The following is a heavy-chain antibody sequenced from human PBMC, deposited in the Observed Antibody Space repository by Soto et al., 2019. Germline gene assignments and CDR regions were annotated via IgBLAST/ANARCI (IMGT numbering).Heavy chain of an antibody. Sequence: EASVKVSCKASGGTFSSYAISWVRQAPGQGLEWMGGIIPIFGTANYAQKFQGRVTITADESTSTAYMELSSLRSEDTAVYYCARGRVTIFGVEHYYYYGMDVWGQGTTVTVSS. CDR3: ARGRVTIFGVEHYYYYGMDV. J-gene: IGHJ6*02. D-gene: IGHD3-3*01. V-gene: IGHV1-69*13. CDR1: GGTFSSYA. CDR2: IIPIFGTA.